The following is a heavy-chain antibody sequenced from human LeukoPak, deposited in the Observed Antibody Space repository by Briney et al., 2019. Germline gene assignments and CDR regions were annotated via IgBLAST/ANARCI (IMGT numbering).Heavy chain of an antibody. V-gene: IGHV3-23*01. CDR2: ISGNGRGI. J-gene: IGHJ1*01. Sequence: GGSLRLSCAASGFTFSSYAMSWVRQAPGKGLEWVSTISGNGRGIYQPDSVKGRFTISRDNSMDTLYLQMNNLGAENTAVYYCAKAYDSSGFSYARGAEYWGQGTLVTVSS. CDR1: GFTFSSYA. CDR3: AKAYDSSGFSYARGAEY. D-gene: IGHD3-22*01.